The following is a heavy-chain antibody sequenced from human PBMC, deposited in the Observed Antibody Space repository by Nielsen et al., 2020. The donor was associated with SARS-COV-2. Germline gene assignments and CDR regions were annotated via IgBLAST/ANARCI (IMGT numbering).Heavy chain of an antibody. V-gene: IGHV3-20*01. CDR1: GFTFDDYG. CDR2: INWNGGST. Sequence: GESLKISCAASGFTFDDYGMSWVRQAPGKGLEWVSGINWNGGSTGYADSVKGRLTISRDNAKNSLYLQMNSLRAEDTALYHCARDKSPYDFWSGYLGFDPWGQGTLVTVSS. J-gene: IGHJ5*02. CDR3: ARDKSPYDFWSGYLGFDP. D-gene: IGHD3-3*01.